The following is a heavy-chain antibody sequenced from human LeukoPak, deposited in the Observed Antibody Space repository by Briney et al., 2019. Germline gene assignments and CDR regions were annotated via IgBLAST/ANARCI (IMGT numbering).Heavy chain of an antibody. D-gene: IGHD3-10*01. CDR2: INHRGST. J-gene: IGHJ4*02. V-gene: IGHV4-34*01. CDR3: ARRRSGSYYPMDY. CDR1: GGSFSGYY. Sequence: PSEALSDTRVVYGGSFSGYYWSWIRQPRGKGLEGIGEINHRGSTNYNPSLKSPVTISVDTCKNQFSLKLSSVTAADTAVYYCARRRSGSYYPMDYWGQGTRVTVSS.